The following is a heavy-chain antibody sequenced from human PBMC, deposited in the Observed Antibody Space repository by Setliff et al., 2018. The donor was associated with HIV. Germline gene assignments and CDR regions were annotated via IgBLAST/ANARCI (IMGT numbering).Heavy chain of an antibody. Sequence: SETLSITCTVSGGSISSSTYYWGWIRQPPGKGLEWIGTIYYSGSTYYNPSLKSRLTISGDTSKNQFSLKLSSVTAADTAVYYCARRDGYSYGFYFDYWGQGTLVTVSS. CDR2: IYYSGST. D-gene: IGHD5-18*01. J-gene: IGHJ4*02. V-gene: IGHV4-39*01. CDR3: ARRDGYSYGFYFDY. CDR1: GGSISSSTYY.